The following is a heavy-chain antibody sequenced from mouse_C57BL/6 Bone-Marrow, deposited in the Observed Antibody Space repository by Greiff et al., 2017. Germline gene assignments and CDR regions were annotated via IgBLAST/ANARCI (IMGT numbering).Heavy chain of an antibody. V-gene: IGHV1-82*01. Sequence: VQLQQSGPELVKPGASVKISCKASGYAFSSYWMNWVTQRPGKGLEWIGRLYPGDGDTNYNGKFKGQATLTADKSSSTAYMQIISLTSEDSAVYFFARSPLLYDCSYFDSCGQGTPLTVSS. J-gene: IGHJ2*01. CDR3: ARSPLLYDCSYFDS. CDR1: GYAFSSYW. D-gene: IGHD2-3*01. CDR2: LYPGDGDT.